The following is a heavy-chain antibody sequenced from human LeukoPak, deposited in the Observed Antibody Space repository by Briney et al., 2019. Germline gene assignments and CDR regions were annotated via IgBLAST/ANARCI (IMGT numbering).Heavy chain of an antibody. V-gene: IGHV3-7*01. Sequence: GGSLRLSCAASGFTFSSYWMSWVRQAPGKGLEWVANIKQDGSEKYYVDSVKGRFTISRDNAKNSLYLQMNSLRAEDTAVYYCARDRPPYSSSWYYGGGGYYFDYWGQGTLVTVSS. D-gene: IGHD6-13*01. CDR2: IKQDGSEK. J-gene: IGHJ4*02. CDR3: ARDRPPYSSSWYYGGGGYYFDY. CDR1: GFTFSSYW.